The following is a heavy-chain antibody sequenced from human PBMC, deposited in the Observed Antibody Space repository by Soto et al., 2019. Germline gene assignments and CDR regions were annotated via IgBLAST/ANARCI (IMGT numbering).Heavy chain of an antibody. CDR3: ARLGYCSGGSCYSDEYFQH. J-gene: IGHJ1*01. V-gene: IGHV4-59*08. Sequence: QVQLQESGPGLVKPSETLSLTCTVSGGSISSYYRSWIRQPPGKGLARMGYIYYSGSTNYKPSLKSRVTISVDTSKNQFSLKLSSVNAADTAVYYCARLGYCSGGSCYSDEYFQHWGQGTLVTVFS. CDR1: GGSISSYY. CDR2: IYYSGST. D-gene: IGHD2-15*01.